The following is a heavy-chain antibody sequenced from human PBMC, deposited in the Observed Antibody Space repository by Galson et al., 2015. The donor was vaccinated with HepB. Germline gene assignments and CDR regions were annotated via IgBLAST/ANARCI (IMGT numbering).Heavy chain of an antibody. CDR3: AKKGGSGSYYVDIDF. CDR1: GFTFSSYS. J-gene: IGHJ4*02. CDR2: ISASGSST. D-gene: IGHD3-10*01. V-gene: IGHV3-23*01. Sequence: SLRLSCAASGFTFSSYSMNWVRQAPGKGLEWVSTISASGSSTYYADSVKGRFTISRDNSKNTLYLQMNTLRAEDTAVYYCAKKGGSGSYYVDIDFWGQGTLVTASS.